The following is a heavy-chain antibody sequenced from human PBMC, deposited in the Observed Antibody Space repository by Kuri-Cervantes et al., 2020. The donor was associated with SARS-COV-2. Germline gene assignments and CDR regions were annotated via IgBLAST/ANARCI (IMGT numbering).Heavy chain of an antibody. CDR1: GGSISSYY. D-gene: IGHD4-11*01. Sequence: SETLSLTCTVSGGSISSYYWSWIRQPAGKGLEWIGRIYTSGSTNYNPSLKSRVTMSVDTSKNQFSLKLSSVTAADTAVYYCARGGGYSNLGYYFDYWGQGTLVTVSS. CDR3: ARGGGYSNLGYYFDY. CDR2: IYTSGST. J-gene: IGHJ4*02. V-gene: IGHV4-4*07.